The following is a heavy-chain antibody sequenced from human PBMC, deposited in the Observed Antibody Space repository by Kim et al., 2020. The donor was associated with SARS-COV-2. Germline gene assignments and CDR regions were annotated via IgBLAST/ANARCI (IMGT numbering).Heavy chain of an antibody. V-gene: IGHV3-48*03. CDR3: AGTMIVRLWFDP. CDR2: ISSSGSTI. D-gene: IGHD3-22*01. Sequence: GGSLRLSCAASGFTFSSYEMNWVRQAPGKGLEWVSYISSSGSTIYYADSVKGRFTISRDNAKNSLYLQMNSLRAEDTAVYYCAGTMIVRLWFDPWGQGTLVTVSS. CDR1: GFTFSSYE. J-gene: IGHJ5*02.